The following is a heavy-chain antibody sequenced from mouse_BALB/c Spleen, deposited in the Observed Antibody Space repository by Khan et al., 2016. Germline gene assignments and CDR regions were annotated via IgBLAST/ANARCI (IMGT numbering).Heavy chain of an antibody. J-gene: IGHJ4*01. D-gene: IGHD2-10*01. Sequence: QVQLQQSGAELMKPGASVKISCKATGYTFSNYWIEWVKQRPGHGLEWIGEILSGSDTNNYNEKFKGKATFTADTSSNTAYMQLSSLTSEDSAVYYCARAPYYGNYDYVMDYWGQGTSVTVS. CDR2: ILSGSDTN. V-gene: IGHV1-9*01. CDR3: ARAPYYGNYDYVMDY. CDR1: GYTFSNYW.